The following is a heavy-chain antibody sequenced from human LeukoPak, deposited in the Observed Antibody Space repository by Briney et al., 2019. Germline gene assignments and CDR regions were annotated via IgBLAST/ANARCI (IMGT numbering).Heavy chain of an antibody. CDR2: IYYSGST. CDR3: ARHLTIYDAFDI. Sequence: PSETLSLTCTVSGGSISSSSYYWGWIRQPPGKGLEWIGSIYYSGSTYYNPSLKSRVTIPVDTSKNQFSLKLSSVTAADTAVYYCARHLTIYDAFDIWGQGTMVTVSS. J-gene: IGHJ3*02. CDR1: GGSISSSSYY. V-gene: IGHV4-39*01. D-gene: IGHD3-9*01.